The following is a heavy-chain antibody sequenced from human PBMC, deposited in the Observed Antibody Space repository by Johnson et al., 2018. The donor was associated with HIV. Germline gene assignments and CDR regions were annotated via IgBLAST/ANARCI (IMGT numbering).Heavy chain of an antibody. V-gene: IGHV3-30*04. Sequence: QEKLVESGGGVVQPGRSLRLSCAASGFTFSSYVMHWVRQAPGKGLEWVAVMSYDGSDKYYADSVKGRFTISRDNSKNTVFLQMDSLRGEDTALYYCARGGRAKDAFDIWGQGTMVTVSS. CDR2: MSYDGSDK. CDR1: GFTFSSYV. J-gene: IGHJ3*02. CDR3: ARGGRAKDAFDI. D-gene: IGHD3-16*01.